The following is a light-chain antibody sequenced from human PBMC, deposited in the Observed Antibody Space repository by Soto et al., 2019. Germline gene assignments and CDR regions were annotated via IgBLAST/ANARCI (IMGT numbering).Light chain of an antibody. Sequence: EIVLTQSPGTLSLSPGERATLSCRASQTISSRYLAWYQQKPGQAPRLLISGASSRATGVPDRFSGSGSGTDFTLTISRLEPEDFAVYFCQQNNRWPHITFGQGTRLEIK. CDR3: QQNNRWPHIT. CDR1: QTISSRY. J-gene: IGKJ5*01. CDR2: GAS. V-gene: IGKV3-20*01.